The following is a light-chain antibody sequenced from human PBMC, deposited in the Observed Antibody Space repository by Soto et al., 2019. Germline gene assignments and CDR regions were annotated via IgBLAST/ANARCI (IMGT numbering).Light chain of an antibody. J-gene: IGKJ1*01. CDR1: QSVSSSY. V-gene: IGKV3-20*01. CDR3: QQYGSSPQWT. Sequence: EIVLTQSPGTLSLSPGERATVSCRASQSVSSSYLAWYQQKPGQAPRLIIYGASSRATGIPDRFSGSGSGTDFTPTISRLEHEDFAVYYCQQYGSSPQWTXGQGTKVDIK. CDR2: GAS.